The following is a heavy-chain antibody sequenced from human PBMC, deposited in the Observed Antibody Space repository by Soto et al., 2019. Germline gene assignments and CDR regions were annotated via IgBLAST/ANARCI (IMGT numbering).Heavy chain of an antibody. D-gene: IGHD6-19*01. CDR1: GGSFSGYY. J-gene: IGHJ5*02. CDR3: ARVLQWLVKGFNWFDP. Sequence: SETLSLTCAVYGGSFSGYYWSWIRQPPGKGLEWIGEINHSGSTNYNPSLKSRVTISVDTSKNQFSLKLSSVTAADTAVYYCARVLQWLVKGFNWFDPWGQGTLVTVSS. CDR2: INHSGST. V-gene: IGHV4-34*01.